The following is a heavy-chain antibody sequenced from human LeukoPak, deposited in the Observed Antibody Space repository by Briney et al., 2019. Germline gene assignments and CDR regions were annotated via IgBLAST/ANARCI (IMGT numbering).Heavy chain of an antibody. CDR3: ARVVRYYDSSGYQDWFDP. V-gene: IGHV1-2*02. J-gene: IGHJ5*02. D-gene: IGHD3-22*01. CDR2: INPNSGGT. Sequence: ASVKVSCKASGYTFTGYYMHWVRQAPGQGLEWMGWINPNSGGTNYAQKFQGRVTMTRDTSISTAYMELSRLRSDDTAVYYCARVVRYYDSSGYQDWFDPWGQGTLVTVSS. CDR1: GYTFTGYY.